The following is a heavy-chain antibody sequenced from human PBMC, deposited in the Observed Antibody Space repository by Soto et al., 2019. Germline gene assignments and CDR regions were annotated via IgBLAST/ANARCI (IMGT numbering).Heavy chain of an antibody. CDR2: ISYGGGTT. D-gene: IGHD1-26*01. CDR3: AKDAAPSGSYYFDY. V-gene: IGHV3-23*01. Sequence: PGGSLRLSCAASEFTFSNYAMSWVRQAPGKGLEWVSAISYGGGTTYYADSVKGRFTISRDNSKNTLYLQMNSLRAEDTAVYYCAKDAAPSGSYYFDYWGQGTLGTVSS. J-gene: IGHJ4*02. CDR1: EFTFSNYA.